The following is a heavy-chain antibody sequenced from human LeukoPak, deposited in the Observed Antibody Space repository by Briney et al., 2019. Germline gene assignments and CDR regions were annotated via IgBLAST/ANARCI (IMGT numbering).Heavy chain of an antibody. CDR1: GFTFDDYA. V-gene: IGHV3-9*03. CDR2: ISWNSGSI. Sequence: PGRSLRLSCPASGFTFDDYAMHWVRQAPGKGLEWVSGISWNSGSIGYADSVKGRFTISRDNAKNSLYLQMNSLRAEDMALYYCAKDIGYSRNRALGYWGQGTLVTVSS. J-gene: IGHJ4*02. D-gene: IGHD6-13*01. CDR3: AKDIGYSRNRALGY.